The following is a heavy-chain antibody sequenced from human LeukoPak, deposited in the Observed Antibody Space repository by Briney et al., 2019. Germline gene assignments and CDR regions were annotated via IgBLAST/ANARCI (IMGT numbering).Heavy chain of an antibody. D-gene: IGHD2-15*01. Sequence: GGSLRLSCAASGFTFSSYEMNWVRQAPGKELEWVSYIISSGSSIYYADSVKGRFTISRDNAKNSLYLQMNSLRVEDTAVYYCATDGYCSGGSCSIAAFDYWGQGTLVTVSS. V-gene: IGHV3-48*03. J-gene: IGHJ4*02. CDR1: GFTFSSYE. CDR3: ATDGYCSGGSCSIAAFDY. CDR2: IISSGSSI.